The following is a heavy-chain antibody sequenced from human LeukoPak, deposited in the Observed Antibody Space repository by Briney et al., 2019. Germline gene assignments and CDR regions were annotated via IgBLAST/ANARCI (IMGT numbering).Heavy chain of an antibody. CDR1: GYSFTNYG. D-gene: IGHD2-2*02. CDR3: ARDQGYCSSNSCYNVY. V-gene: IGHV1-18*01. J-gene: IGHJ4*02. Sequence: ASVKVSCKASGYSFTNYGIHWVRQAPGQGLEWVAWITAYSGDTKYADNLQDRVTLTTDTSTNTAYMELRSLTSDDTAVYFCARDQGYCSSNSCYNVYGGQGTLVTVSS. CDR2: ITAYSGDT.